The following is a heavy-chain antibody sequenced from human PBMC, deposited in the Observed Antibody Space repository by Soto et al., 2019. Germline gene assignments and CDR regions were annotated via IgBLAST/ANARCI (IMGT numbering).Heavy chain of an antibody. CDR3: AKAEYQLPWCFQH. D-gene: IGHD2-2*01. V-gene: IGHV3-30*18. J-gene: IGHJ1*01. CDR2: ISYDGSNK. Sequence: QVQLVESGGGVVQPGRSLRLSCAASGFTFSSYGMHWVRQAPGKGLEWVAVISYDGSNKYYADSVKGRFTISRDNSKNTLYLQMNSLRAEDTAVYYCAKAEYQLPWCFQHWGQGTLVTVSS. CDR1: GFTFSSYG.